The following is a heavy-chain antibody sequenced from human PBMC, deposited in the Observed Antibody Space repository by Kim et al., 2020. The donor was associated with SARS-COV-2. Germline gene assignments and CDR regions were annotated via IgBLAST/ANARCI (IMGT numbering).Heavy chain of an antibody. CDR2: INPSSGST. V-gene: IGHV1-46*01. CDR1: GYTFTSYY. J-gene: IGHJ4*02. D-gene: IGHD3-22*01. CDR3: ARDKLYYDSSGYYVHHPYFDD. Sequence: ASVKVSCKASGYTFTSYYMHWVRQAPGQGLEWMGIINPSSGSTSYAQKFQGRVTMTRDTSTSTVYMELSSLRSEDTAVYYCARDKLYYDSSGYYVHHPYFDDWGQGTLGTVSS.